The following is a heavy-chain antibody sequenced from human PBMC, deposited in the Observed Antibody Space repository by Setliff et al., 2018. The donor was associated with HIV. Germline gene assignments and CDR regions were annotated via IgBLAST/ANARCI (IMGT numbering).Heavy chain of an antibody. Sequence: PSETLSLTCAVYGGSFSGYYWSWIRQPPGKGLEWIGEINHSGSTNYNPSLKSRVTISVDTSKNQFSLKLSSVTAADTAVYYCAGVSVYSSSYYYYYGMDVWGQGTTVTVS. CDR3: AGVSVYSSSYYYYYGMDV. D-gene: IGHD6-13*01. CDR1: GGSFSGYY. CDR2: INHSGST. V-gene: IGHV4-34*01. J-gene: IGHJ6*02.